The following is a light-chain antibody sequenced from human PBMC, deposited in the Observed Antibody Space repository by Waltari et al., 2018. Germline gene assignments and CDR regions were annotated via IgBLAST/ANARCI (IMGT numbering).Light chain of an antibody. Sequence: HSALAQPASVPGSPGQSITISCTGTSSDAGAYNYVSWYQQHPGKAPRLMIFDVNDCPAGCFSRFSGSNSGNTASLTISCLQAEDEADYYCCSFTRSNSWVFGGGTKLTVL. CDR3: CSFTRSNSWV. CDR2: DVN. CDR1: SSDAGAYNY. J-gene: IGLJ3*02. V-gene: IGLV2-14*03.